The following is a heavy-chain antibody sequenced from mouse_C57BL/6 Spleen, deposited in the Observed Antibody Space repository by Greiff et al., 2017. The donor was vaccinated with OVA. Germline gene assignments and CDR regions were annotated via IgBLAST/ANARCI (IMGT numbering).Heavy chain of an antibody. Sequence: EVKLQESGPELVKPGASVKISCKASGYTFTDYYMNWVKQSHGKSLEWIGDINPNNGGTSYNQKFKGKATLTVDKSSSTAYMELRSLTSEDSAVYYCARWLLRGFDYWGQGTTLTVSS. CDR2: INPNNGGT. CDR3: ARWLLRGFDY. J-gene: IGHJ2*01. D-gene: IGHD2-3*01. V-gene: IGHV1-26*01. CDR1: GYTFTDYY.